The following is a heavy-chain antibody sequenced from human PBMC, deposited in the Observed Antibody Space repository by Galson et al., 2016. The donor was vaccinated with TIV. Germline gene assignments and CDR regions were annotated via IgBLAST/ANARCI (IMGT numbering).Heavy chain of an antibody. CDR2: ISPYNGST. V-gene: IGHV1-18*01. D-gene: IGHD3-10*01. J-gene: IGHJ4*02. CDR3: ATDHEGSESYTFFDD. Sequence: SVKVSCKASGYTFTNYGINWVRQAPGQGLEWMGWISPYNGSTNSAQKFQDRVTMTTDTSTSTAYMELRSLRSDDTAMYYCATDHEGSESYTFFDDWGQGTLVTVSS. CDR1: GYTFTNYG.